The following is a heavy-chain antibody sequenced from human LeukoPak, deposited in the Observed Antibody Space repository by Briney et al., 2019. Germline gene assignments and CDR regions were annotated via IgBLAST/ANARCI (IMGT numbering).Heavy chain of an antibody. Sequence: GGSLRLSCAPSGFTFSNYVMSWVRQAPGKGLEWVSAISGSDDSTWYADSVKGRFTVSRDNSKNTLYLQMNSLRAEDTAVYYCAKLLSGYCSRTSCLNWFDPWGQGTLVTLSS. V-gene: IGHV3-23*01. CDR3: AKLLSGYCSRTSCLNWFDP. CDR1: GFTFSNYV. D-gene: IGHD2-2*01. J-gene: IGHJ5*02. CDR2: ISGSDDST.